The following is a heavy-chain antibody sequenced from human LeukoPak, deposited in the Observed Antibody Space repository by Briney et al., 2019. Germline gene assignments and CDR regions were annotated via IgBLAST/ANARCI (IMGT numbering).Heavy chain of an antibody. Sequence: GGSLRLSCAASGFTFSSYGMHWVRQAPGKGLEWVAFIRYDGSNKYYADSVKGRFTISRDNSKNTLYLQMNSLGAEDTAVYYCAKVGVVVVVGDYFDYWGQGTLVTVSS. CDR3: AKVGVVVVVGDYFDY. D-gene: IGHD2-15*01. V-gene: IGHV3-30*02. CDR2: IRYDGSNK. J-gene: IGHJ4*02. CDR1: GFTFSSYG.